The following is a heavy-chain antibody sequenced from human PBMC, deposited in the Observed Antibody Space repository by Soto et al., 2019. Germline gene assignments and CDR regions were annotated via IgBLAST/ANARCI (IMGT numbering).Heavy chain of an antibody. J-gene: IGHJ4*02. CDR1: GFTFNSYW. D-gene: IGHD3-9*01. CDR2: IKQDGSEK. V-gene: IGHV3-7*01. Sequence: EVQLVESGGGLVQPGGSLRLSCAASGFTFNSYWMGWVRQAPGKGLEWVANIKQDGSEKYYEDSLKGRFTISRDNAKNSLYLQMNSLRVEDTTVYYCARDPGCCDGSDWYYFDCWGQGALVTVSS. CDR3: ARDPGCCDGSDWYYFDC.